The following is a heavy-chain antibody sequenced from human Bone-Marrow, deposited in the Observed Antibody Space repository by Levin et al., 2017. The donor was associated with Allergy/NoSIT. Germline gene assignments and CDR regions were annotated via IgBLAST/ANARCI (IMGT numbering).Heavy chain of an antibody. V-gene: IGHV3-74*01. D-gene: IGHD3-3*01. J-gene: IGHJ4*02. Sequence: GESLKISCAASGFTFSSYWMHWVRQAPGKGLVWVSRINSDGSSTSYADSVKGRFTISRDNAKNTLYLQMNSLRAEDTAVYYCARVGERTSRFYDFWSGYHIDYWGQGTLVTVSS. CDR2: INSDGSST. CDR1: GFTFSSYW. CDR3: ARVGERTSRFYDFWSGYHIDY.